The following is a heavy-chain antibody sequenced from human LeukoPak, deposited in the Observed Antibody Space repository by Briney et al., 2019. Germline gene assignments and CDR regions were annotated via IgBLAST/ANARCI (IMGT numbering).Heavy chain of an antibody. CDR3: AKAEGKNPTGGRWLD. V-gene: IGHV3-23*01. CDR2: ISGSGGYT. Sequence: GGSLRLSCAGSGFSFSTYAMTWVPQAPGMGLESVSAISGSGGYTYYADSVKGRFTISRDNSKNTLYLRMNSPRAEDTAIYYCAKAEGKNPTGGRWLDWGQGTLVTVSS. D-gene: IGHD6-19*01. J-gene: IGHJ4*02. CDR1: GFSFSTYA.